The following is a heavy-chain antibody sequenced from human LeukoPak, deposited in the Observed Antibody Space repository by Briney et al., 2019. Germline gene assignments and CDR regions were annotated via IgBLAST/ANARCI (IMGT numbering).Heavy chain of an antibody. CDR3: ARRVYYYDSSGYLREDWFDP. J-gene: IGHJ5*02. D-gene: IGHD3-22*01. Sequence: ASVKVSCKASGGTFSSYAISWVRQAPGQGLEWMGGIIPIFGTANYAQKFKGRVTITRDDSTNTAYMELSSLRSEDTAVYYCARRVYYYDSSGYLREDWFDPWGQGTLVTVSS. V-gene: IGHV1-69*05. CDR2: IIPIFGTA. CDR1: GGTFSSYA.